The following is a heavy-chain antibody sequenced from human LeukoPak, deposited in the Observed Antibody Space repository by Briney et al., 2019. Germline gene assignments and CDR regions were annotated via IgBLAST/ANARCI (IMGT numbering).Heavy chain of an antibody. CDR2: MYHDGDT. V-gene: IGHV4-30-2*01. J-gene: IGHJ4*02. CDR3: ARGGVAPSGGPIFDY. Sequence: SETLSLTCAASRGSISSGGYSWSWIRQPPGKGLEWIGHMYHDGDTYYNPSLKGRVTISVDRSKNQFSLKVSSVTAADTAVYYCARGGVAPSGGPIFDYWGQGTLVNVSS. CDR1: RGSISSGGYS. D-gene: IGHD3-10*01.